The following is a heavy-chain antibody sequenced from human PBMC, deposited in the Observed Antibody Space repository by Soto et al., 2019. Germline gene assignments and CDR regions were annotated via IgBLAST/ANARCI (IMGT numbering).Heavy chain of an antibody. J-gene: IGHJ4*02. CDR3: ARGTVTIHYFDY. V-gene: IGHV4-59*01. CDR2: IYYNWGT. Sequence: SQTLSLTCTVSGASISSYYWSWIRQPPGKGLEWIGYIYYNWGTNYNPSLKSRVTISVDTSKNQFSLKLSSVTAADTAVYYCARGTVTIHYFDYWGQGTLVTVSS. CDR1: GASISSYY. D-gene: IGHD4-17*01.